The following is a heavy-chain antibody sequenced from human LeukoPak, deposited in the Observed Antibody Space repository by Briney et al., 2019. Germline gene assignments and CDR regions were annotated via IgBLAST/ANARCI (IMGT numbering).Heavy chain of an antibody. Sequence: SETLSLTCAVYGGSFSGYYWSWIRQPPGKGLEWIGYIYYSGSTNYNPSLKSRVTISVDTSKNQFSLKLSSVTAADTAVYYCARHQIQLWSTLDYYGMDVWGQGTTVTVSS. CDR2: IYYSGST. CDR1: GGSFSGYY. D-gene: IGHD5-18*01. V-gene: IGHV4-59*08. J-gene: IGHJ6*02. CDR3: ARHQIQLWSTLDYYGMDV.